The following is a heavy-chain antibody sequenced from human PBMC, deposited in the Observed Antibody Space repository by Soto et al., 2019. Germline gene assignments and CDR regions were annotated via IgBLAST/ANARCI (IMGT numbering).Heavy chain of an antibody. CDR3: ARDYTTNGVGPPGY. Sequence: QVQLVESGGGLVKPGGSLRLSCAASGFTFSDFYMTWIRQAPGKGLEWVAYVSSSGSTIFYADSVKGRFTISRDNANNSLFLQMSCLRAEDTAVYYCARDYTTNGVGPPGYWGQGTLVIVSS. J-gene: IGHJ4*02. CDR1: GFTFSDFY. CDR2: VSSSGSTI. D-gene: IGHD1-1*01. V-gene: IGHV3-11*01.